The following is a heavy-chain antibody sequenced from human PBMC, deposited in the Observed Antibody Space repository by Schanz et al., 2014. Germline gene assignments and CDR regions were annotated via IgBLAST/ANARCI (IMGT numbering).Heavy chain of an antibody. CDR3: AKVRYSSGWRGDYFDE. Sequence: EVHLVESGGGLVQPGGSLRLSCAASGFTFSGYSMNWVRQAPGKGLEWISYITGTGTVMYADSVKGRFTISRDNSKNTLYLQMNSLRAEDTAVYYCAKVRYSSGWRGDYFDEWGQGTLVTVAS. CDR2: ITGTGTV. CDR1: GFTFSGYS. V-gene: IGHV3-48*01. D-gene: IGHD6-25*01. J-gene: IGHJ4*02.